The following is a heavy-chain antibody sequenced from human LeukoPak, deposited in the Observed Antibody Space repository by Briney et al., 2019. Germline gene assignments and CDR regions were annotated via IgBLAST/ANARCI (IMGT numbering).Heavy chain of an antibody. CDR3: ARVGFLVWLFFDY. CDR1: GGTFSSYA. CDR2: IIPIFGTA. V-gene: IGHV1-69*13. J-gene: IGHJ4*02. Sequence: SVKVSCKASGGTFSSYAISWVRQAPGQGLEWMGGIIPIFGTANYAQKFQGRVTITADGSTSTAYMELSSLRSEDTAVYYCARVGFLVWLFFDYWGQGTLVTVSS. D-gene: IGHD3-3*02.